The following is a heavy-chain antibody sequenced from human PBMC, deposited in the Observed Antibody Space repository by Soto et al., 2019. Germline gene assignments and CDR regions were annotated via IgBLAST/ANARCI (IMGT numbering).Heavy chain of an antibody. V-gene: IGHV4-31*03. J-gene: IGHJ6*02. CDR3: ARDQYYYDSSGYYLLGMDV. CDR2: IYYSGST. CDR1: GGSISSGGYY. Sequence: SETLSLTCTVSGGSISSGGYYWSWIRQHPGKGLEWIGYIYYSGSTYYNPSLKSRVTISVDTSKNQFSLTLSSVTAADTAVYYCARDQYYYDSSGYYLLGMDVWGQGTTVTVSS. D-gene: IGHD3-22*01.